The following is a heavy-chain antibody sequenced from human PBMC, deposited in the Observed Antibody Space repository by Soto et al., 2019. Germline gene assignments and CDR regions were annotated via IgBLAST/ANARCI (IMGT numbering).Heavy chain of an antibody. V-gene: IGHV4-34*01. CDR1: GRSFSGYY. CDR2: INHSGST. CDR3: ARGLVSDYYYGMDV. Sequence: SETLSLTCAVYGRSFSGYYWSWIRQPPGKGLAWIGEINHSGSTNYNPSLKSRVTISVDASKNQFSVKLGSVNVGDTAGYYCARGLVSDYYYGMDVWGQGTTVTVSS. J-gene: IGHJ6*02. D-gene: IGHD6-13*01.